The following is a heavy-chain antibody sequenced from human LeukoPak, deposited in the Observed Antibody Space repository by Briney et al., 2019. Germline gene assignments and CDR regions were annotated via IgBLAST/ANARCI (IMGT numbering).Heavy chain of an antibody. V-gene: IGHV4-59*08. CDR3: ASQGTGTSIDY. D-gene: IGHD1-14*01. CDR1: GGSITDYH. J-gene: IGHJ4*02. CDR2: IFYSGNT. Sequence: SETLSLTCTVSGGSITDYHWTWIRQSPGRGLEWIGYIFYSGNTNNNPSLKSRVTMSVDTSKNQFSLKLSSVTAADTAVYYCASQGTGTSIDYWGQGTLVTVSS.